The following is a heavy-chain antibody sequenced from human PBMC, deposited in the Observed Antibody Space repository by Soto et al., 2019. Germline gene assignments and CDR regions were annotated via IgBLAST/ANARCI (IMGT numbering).Heavy chain of an antibody. Sequence: PGGSLRLSCAASGFAFCTYGMNWVRQAPGKGLEWISYIFVTSTPIYYADSVKGRFTVSRDNAKNSLFLVMNSLRAEDTAVYYCARDKDWAFDYWGQGTLVTVSS. J-gene: IGHJ4*02. CDR1: GFAFCTYG. CDR2: IFVTSTPI. V-gene: IGHV3-48*04. D-gene: IGHD3-9*01. CDR3: ARDKDWAFDY.